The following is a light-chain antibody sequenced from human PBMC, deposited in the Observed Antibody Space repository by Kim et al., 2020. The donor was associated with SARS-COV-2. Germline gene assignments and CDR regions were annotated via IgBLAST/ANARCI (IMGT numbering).Light chain of an antibody. V-gene: IGKV3-20*01. J-gene: IGKJ4*01. CDR1: QSVGNNY. CDR3: QQYAGSPLT. Sequence: EIVLTQSPGTLSLSPGERATLSCRASQSVGNNYLAWYQQRPGQAPRLLIHGASSRATGIPDRFSGSGSWTEYTLTISRLEPEDFAVYFCQQYAGSPLTFGGGTKVDIK. CDR2: GAS.